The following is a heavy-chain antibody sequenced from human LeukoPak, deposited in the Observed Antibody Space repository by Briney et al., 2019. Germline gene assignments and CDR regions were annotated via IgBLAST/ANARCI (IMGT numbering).Heavy chain of an antibody. CDR1: GVSITSYY. Sequence: PSETLSLTCTVSGVSITSYYWSWIRQPPGKGLGWIGYIYYSGSTNYNPSLKSRVTISVDTSKNQFSLKLSSVTAADTAVYYCARDRSPYYYYYGMDVWGQGTTVTVSS. J-gene: IGHJ6*02. V-gene: IGHV4-59*01. CDR3: ARDRSPYYYYYGMDV. CDR2: IYYSGST.